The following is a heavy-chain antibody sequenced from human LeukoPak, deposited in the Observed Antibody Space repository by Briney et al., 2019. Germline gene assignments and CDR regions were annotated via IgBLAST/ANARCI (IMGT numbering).Heavy chain of an antibody. Sequence: GESLKISCKGSGYSFTGYWIGWVRQMPGKGLEWMGIIYPGGSDIKYSPSFQGQVTISVDKSMATAYLQWSSLKATDTAMYYCARHLPYNTWNYFDYWGQGTLVTVSS. CDR2: IYPGGSDI. J-gene: IGHJ4*02. D-gene: IGHD1-20*01. V-gene: IGHV5-51*01. CDR1: GYSFTGYW. CDR3: ARHLPYNTWNYFDY.